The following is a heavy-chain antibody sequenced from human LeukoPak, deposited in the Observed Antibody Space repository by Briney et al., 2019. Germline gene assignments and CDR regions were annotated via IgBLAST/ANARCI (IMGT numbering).Heavy chain of an antibody. CDR1: GFTFSDYW. Sequence: GGSLRLSCAASGFTFSDYWMSWVRQAPGKGLEWVASIKQDGSEKYYVDSVKGRFTISKDNPKSSLYLQMNSLRAEDTAVYYCARATRGLDPWGQGTLVTVSS. V-gene: IGHV3-7*01. CDR2: IKQDGSEK. J-gene: IGHJ5*02. D-gene: IGHD3-10*01. CDR3: ARATRGLDP.